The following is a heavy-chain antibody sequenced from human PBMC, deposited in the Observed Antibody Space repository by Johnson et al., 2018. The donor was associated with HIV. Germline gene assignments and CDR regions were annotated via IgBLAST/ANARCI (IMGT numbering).Heavy chain of an antibody. CDR1: GFTFDDYG. CDR2: INWNGGTT. D-gene: IGHD2-15*01. CDR3: ARGDGSSLDAFDI. V-gene: IGHV3-20*04. J-gene: IGHJ3*02. Sequence: VQLVESGGSVIRPGGSLRLSCAVSGFTFDDYGMSWVRQVPGKGLEWVSGINWNGGTTSYADSVKGRFTISRDNAKNTLYLQMNSLRAEDTAVYYCARGDGSSLDAFDIWGQGTMLTVSS.